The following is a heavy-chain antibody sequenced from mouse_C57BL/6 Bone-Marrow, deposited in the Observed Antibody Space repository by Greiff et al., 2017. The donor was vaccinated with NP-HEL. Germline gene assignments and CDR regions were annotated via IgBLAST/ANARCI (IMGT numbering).Heavy chain of an antibody. CDR2: ISDGGSYT. V-gene: IGHV5-4*01. CDR1: GFTFSSYA. Sequence: VQLQQSGGGLVKPGGSLKLSCAASGFTFSSYAMSWVRQTPEKRLEWVATISDGGSYTYYPDNVKGRFTISRDNAKNNLYLQMSHLKSEDTAMYYCARVGLRRTGDYWGKGTTLTVSS. D-gene: IGHD2-4*01. J-gene: IGHJ2*01. CDR3: ARVGLRRTGDY.